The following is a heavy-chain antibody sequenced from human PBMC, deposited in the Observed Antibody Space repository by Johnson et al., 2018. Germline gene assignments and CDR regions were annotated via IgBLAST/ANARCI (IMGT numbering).Heavy chain of an antibody. CDR1: GFTFSFHG. V-gene: IGHV3-33*01. Sequence: QVQLLESGGGLVQPGRSLTLSCEASGFTFSFHGFHWVRQPPGKGLQWVAVIWNDENKKYYADSVKGRFTISRDNSKNTVYLEMNSLKVEDTAVYYCATDPDYYERSGQDDYSDSWGQGTLVSVSS. CDR3: ATDPDYYERSGQDDYSDS. J-gene: IGHJ4*02. D-gene: IGHD3-22*01. CDR2: IWNDENKK.